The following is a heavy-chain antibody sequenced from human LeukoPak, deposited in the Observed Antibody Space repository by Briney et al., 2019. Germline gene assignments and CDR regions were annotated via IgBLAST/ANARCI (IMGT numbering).Heavy chain of an antibody. V-gene: IGHV3-30*03. CDR1: GFTFSSYG. D-gene: IGHD3-3*01. CDR2: ISYDGSNK. J-gene: IGHJ4*02. Sequence: GGSLRLSCAASGFTFSSYGMHWVRQAPGKGLEWVAVISYDGSNKYYADSVKGRFTISRDNSKNTLYLQMNSLRAEDTAVYYCARGDLEWYFDYWGQGTLVTVSS. CDR3: ARGDLEWYFDY.